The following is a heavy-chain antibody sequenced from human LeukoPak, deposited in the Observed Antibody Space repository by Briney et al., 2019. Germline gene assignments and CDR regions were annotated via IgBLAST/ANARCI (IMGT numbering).Heavy chain of an antibody. CDR1: GGSISSGSYY. V-gene: IGHV4-61*02. J-gene: IGHJ4*02. Sequence: SETLSLTCTVPGGSISSGSYYWRWIRQPAGKALEWIGRIYTSGSTNYNPSLKSRVTISVDTSKNQFSLKLSSVTAADTAVYYCAREGPFGGVTTDRVDYWGQGTLVTVSS. CDR3: AREGPFGGVTTDRVDY. CDR2: IYTSGST. D-gene: IGHD3-16*01.